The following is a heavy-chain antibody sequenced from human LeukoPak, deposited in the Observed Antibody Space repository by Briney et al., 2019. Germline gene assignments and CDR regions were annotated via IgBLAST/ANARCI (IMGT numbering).Heavy chain of an antibody. CDR1: GFTFSSYA. CDR3: AKDLENPTDIVVVPAFDY. D-gene: IGHD2-2*01. Sequence: PGGSLRLSCAASGFTFSSYAMSWVRQAPGKGLEWVSAISGSGGSTYYADSVKGRFTISRDNSKNTLYPQMNSLRAEDTAVYYCAKDLENPTDIVVVPAFDYWGQGTLVTISS. CDR2: ISGSGGST. J-gene: IGHJ4*02. V-gene: IGHV3-23*01.